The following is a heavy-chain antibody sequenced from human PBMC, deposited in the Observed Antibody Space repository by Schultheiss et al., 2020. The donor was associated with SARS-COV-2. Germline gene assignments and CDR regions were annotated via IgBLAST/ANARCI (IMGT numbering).Heavy chain of an antibody. CDR2: IYYSGST. Sequence: SETLSLTCAVYGGSFSGYYWSWIRQPPGKGLEWIGYIYYSGSTNYNPSLKSRVTISVDTSKNQFSLKLRSVTAADTAVYHCARSGYNYGSFDYWGQGTLVTVSS. CDR1: GGSFSGYY. CDR3: ARSGYNYGSFDY. V-gene: IGHV4-59*01. D-gene: IGHD5-18*01. J-gene: IGHJ4*02.